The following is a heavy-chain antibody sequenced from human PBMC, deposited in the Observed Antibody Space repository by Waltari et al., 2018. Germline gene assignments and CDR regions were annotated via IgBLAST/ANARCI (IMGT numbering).Heavy chain of an antibody. CDR2: IKQDGSEK. V-gene: IGHV3-7*01. CDR3: ARGVYERRFDY. J-gene: IGHJ4*02. Sequence: EVQLVESGGGLVQPGGSLRLSCAASGFTFSSYWMSWVRQAPGKGLEWVANIKQDGSEKYDVDSVKGRFTISRDNAKNSLYLQMNSLRAEDTAVYYCARGVYERRFDYWGQGTLVTVSS. D-gene: IGHD3-3*01. CDR1: GFTFSSYW.